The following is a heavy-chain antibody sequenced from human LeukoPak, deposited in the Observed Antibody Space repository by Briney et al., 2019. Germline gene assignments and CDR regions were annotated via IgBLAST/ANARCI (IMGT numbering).Heavy chain of an antibody. V-gene: IGHV4-39*01. J-gene: IGHJ4*02. CDR2: IHYSGST. D-gene: IGHD3-10*01. CDR3: ARHRTNNYGSGTPFDN. Sequence: WIRQAPGKGLEWIGSIHYSGSTQYNPSLKSRLTTSIDTSKNHFSLKLTSVSAADTAVYCCARHRTNNYGSGTPFDNWGQGTLVTVSS.